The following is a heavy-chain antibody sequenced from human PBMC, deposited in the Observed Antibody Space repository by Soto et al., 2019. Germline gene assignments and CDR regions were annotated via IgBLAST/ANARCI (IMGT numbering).Heavy chain of an antibody. CDR1: GFTFSSYS. CDR2: ISSSSSTI. CDR3: AREVPTGY. J-gene: IGHJ4*02. V-gene: IGHV3-48*01. Sequence: EVQLVESGGGLVQPGGSLRLSCAASGFTFSSYSMNWVRQAPGKGLEWVSYISSSSSTIYYADSVKGRFTISRDNAKDSMYLQMNSLGTEGTAVDYCAREVPTGYWGQGTLVTVSS.